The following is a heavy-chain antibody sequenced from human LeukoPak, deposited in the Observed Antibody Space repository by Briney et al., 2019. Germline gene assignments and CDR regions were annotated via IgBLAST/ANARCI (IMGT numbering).Heavy chain of an antibody. D-gene: IGHD6-25*01. V-gene: IGHV3-7*01. Sequence: GGSLRLSCTVSGFTVSSNSMTWVRQAPGKGLEWLANIGGDGRRKFYEDSVEGRFTISRDNAESSLYLQMNNLRVEDTAVYYCARDAGWRLLDYWGRGTQVTVSS. J-gene: IGHJ4*02. CDR3: ARDAGWRLLDY. CDR2: IGGDGRRK. CDR1: GFTVSSNS.